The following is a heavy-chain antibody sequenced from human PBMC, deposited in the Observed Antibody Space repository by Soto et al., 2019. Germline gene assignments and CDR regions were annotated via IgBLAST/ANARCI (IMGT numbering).Heavy chain of an antibody. J-gene: IGHJ6*02. Sequence: GGSLRLSCAASGFTFSSYAMSWVRQAPGKGLEWVSAISGSGGSTYYADSVKGRFTISGDNSKNTLYLQMNSLRAEDTAVYYCAKDLHYYDSSGYWEDYYYYGMDVWGQGTTVTVSS. CDR3: AKDLHYYDSSGYWEDYYYYGMDV. D-gene: IGHD3-22*01. CDR2: ISGSGGST. V-gene: IGHV3-23*01. CDR1: GFTFSSYA.